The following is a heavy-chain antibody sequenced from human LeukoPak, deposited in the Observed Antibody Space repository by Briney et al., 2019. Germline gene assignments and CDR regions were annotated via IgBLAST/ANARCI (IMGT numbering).Heavy chain of an antibody. J-gene: IGHJ4*02. CDR3: ARATVHGYCSSTSCYRPPVD. CDR1: GGSISSGGYY. D-gene: IGHD2-2*01. CDR2: IYYSGST. V-gene: IGHV4-31*03. Sequence: PSETLSLTCTVSGGSISSGGYYWSWIRQHPGKGLEWIGYIYYSGSTYYNPSLKSRVTISVDTSKNQFSLKLSSVTAADTAVYYCARATVHGYCSSTSCYRPPVDWGQGTLVTVSS.